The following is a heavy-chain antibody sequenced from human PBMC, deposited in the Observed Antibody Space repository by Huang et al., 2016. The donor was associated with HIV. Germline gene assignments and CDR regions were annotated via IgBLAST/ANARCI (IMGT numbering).Heavy chain of an antibody. D-gene: IGHD6-6*01. Sequence: QVQLQESGPGLVKPSETLSLTCTVSGGSMSSYYWSWLRQPPGKGLEWIGYIYYSGSTNYNPSLKRRVTISVDTSKNQFSMRLSSVTAADTAVYYCASASIAARRWFDPWGQGSLVTVSS. J-gene: IGHJ5*02. CDR2: IYYSGST. CDR3: ASASIAARRWFDP. V-gene: IGHV4-59*01. CDR1: GGSMSSYY.